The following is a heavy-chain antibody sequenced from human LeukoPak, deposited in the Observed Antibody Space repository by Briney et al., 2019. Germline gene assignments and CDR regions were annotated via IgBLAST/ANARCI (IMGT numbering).Heavy chain of an antibody. D-gene: IGHD5-18*01. CDR2: IGPSGTNT. Sequence: QTGGSLGLSCAASGFTFFNYGMNWVRQAPGKGLEWVSSIGPSGTNTYYADSVKGRFTISRDNSKNTVYLQVNSLRAEDTALYYCAQDRAYIQFYFWGQGTLVTVSS. J-gene: IGHJ4*02. CDR1: GFTFFNYG. V-gene: IGHV3-23*01. CDR3: AQDRAYIQFYF.